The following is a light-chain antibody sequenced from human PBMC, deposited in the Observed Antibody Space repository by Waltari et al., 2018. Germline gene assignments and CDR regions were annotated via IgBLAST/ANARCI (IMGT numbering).Light chain of an antibody. CDR1: QSISTY. CDR2: AAS. Sequence: DIQMTQSPSSLSASVGDRVTITCRASQSISTYLNWYQVKPGKAPKLLISAASTLQGGVPSRFSGSGSGADFTLTISNLQPVDYATYYCQQSYSIPCAFGQGTKLEIK. CDR3: QQSYSIPCA. V-gene: IGKV1-39*01. J-gene: IGKJ2*01.